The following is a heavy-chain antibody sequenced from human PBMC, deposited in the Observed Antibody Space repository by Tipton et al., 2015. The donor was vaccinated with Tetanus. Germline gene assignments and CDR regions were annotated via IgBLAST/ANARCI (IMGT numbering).Heavy chain of an antibody. CDR2: IRHDGSAE. J-gene: IGHJ4*02. CDR3: ARWVYSSGWDYFDY. Sequence: VQLVQSGGGVVQPGKSLRLSCAASGFTFSVHSMSWVRQAPGRGLEWVASIRHDGSAERYVDSVRGRFSISKDNPRNSLHLQMNSLRAEDTAVYYCARWVYSSGWDYFDYWGQGTLVTVSS. V-gene: IGHV3-7*03. D-gene: IGHD6-19*01. CDR1: GFTFSVHS.